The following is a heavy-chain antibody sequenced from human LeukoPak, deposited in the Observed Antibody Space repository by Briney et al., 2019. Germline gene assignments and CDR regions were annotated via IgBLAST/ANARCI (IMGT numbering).Heavy chain of an antibody. Sequence: GGSLRLSCAASGFTFSSYGMSWVRQAPGKGLEWVSAISGSGGSTYYADSVKGRFTISRDNSKNTLYLQMNSLRAEDTAVYYCSRGVIVGAAYFDYWGQGTLVTVSS. CDR2: ISGSGGST. D-gene: IGHD1-26*01. V-gene: IGHV3-23*01. CDR1: GFTFSSYG. CDR3: SRGVIVGAAYFDY. J-gene: IGHJ4*02.